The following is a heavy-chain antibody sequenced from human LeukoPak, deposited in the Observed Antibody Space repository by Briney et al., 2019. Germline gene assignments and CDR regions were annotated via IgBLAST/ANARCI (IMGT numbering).Heavy chain of an antibody. V-gene: IGHV4-4*07. D-gene: IGHD2-15*01. CDR3: ARERVYCFDP. CDR2: IYTSEYT. Sequence: SETLSLTCTVSGDSISSYYWSWIRQPAGKGLEWIGRIYTSEYTNYNPSLKSRVTMSVDRSKNQFSLKLSSVTAADTAVYYCARERVYCFDPWGQGMLVTVSS. CDR1: GDSISSYY. J-gene: IGHJ5*02.